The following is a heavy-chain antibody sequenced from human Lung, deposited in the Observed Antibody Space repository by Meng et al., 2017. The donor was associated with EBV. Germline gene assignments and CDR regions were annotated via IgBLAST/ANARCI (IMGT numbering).Heavy chain of an antibody. D-gene: IGHD1-26*01. CDR3: ARVEVGITSGDY. V-gene: IGHV1-18*01. Sequence: QAQLFQAGGSVKKPGXSVKVPCKASGYTFTNYGITWVRQAPGQGLEWMGWISAYNGNTNYAQTLQGRLTMTTDTSTSTAYMELRSLRSDDTAVYYCARVEVGITSGDYWGQGTLVTVSS. CDR1: GYTFTNYG. J-gene: IGHJ4*02. CDR2: ISAYNGNT.